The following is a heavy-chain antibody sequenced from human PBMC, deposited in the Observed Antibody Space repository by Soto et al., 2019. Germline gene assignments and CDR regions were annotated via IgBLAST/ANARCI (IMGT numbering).Heavy chain of an antibody. Sequence: PGGSLRLSCAASGFTFSSYSMNWVRQAPGKGLEWVSSISSSSSYIYYADSVKGRFTISRDSAKNSLYLQMNSLRAEDTAVYYCASPGIAVTGAGDYWGQGTLVTVSS. V-gene: IGHV3-21*01. J-gene: IGHJ4*02. D-gene: IGHD6-19*01. CDR2: ISSSSSYI. CDR3: ASPGIAVTGAGDY. CDR1: GFTFSSYS.